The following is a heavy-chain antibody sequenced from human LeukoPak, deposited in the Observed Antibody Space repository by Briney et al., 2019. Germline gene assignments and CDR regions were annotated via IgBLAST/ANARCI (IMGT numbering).Heavy chain of an antibody. Sequence: SETLSLTCTVSGXSISSTTYYWGWIRQPPGKGLEWIGSIYFSGSTFYNPSLKSRVTISVDTSKDQFSLRLSSVTAADTAVYFCVRQYTSSKNPPDFWGQGILVTVSS. J-gene: IGHJ4*02. CDR2: IYFSGST. V-gene: IGHV4-39*01. CDR3: VRQYTSSKNPPDF. CDR1: GXSISSTTYY. D-gene: IGHD6-13*01.